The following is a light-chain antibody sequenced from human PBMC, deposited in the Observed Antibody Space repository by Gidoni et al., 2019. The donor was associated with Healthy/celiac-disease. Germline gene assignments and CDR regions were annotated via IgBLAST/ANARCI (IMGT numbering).Light chain of an antibody. CDR3: QQYNSR. Sequence: DIQMTQSPSTLSASVGDRVTITCRASQSISSWLAWYQQKQGKAPKLLIYKASSLESGVPSRFSGSGSGTEFTLTISSLQPDDFATYYCQQYNSRFGQXTKVEIK. J-gene: IGKJ1*01. V-gene: IGKV1-5*03. CDR1: QSISSW. CDR2: KAS.